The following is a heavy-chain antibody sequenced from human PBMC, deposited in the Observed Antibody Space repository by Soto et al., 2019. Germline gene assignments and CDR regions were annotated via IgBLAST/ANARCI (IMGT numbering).Heavy chain of an antibody. CDR2: IYYSGST. CDR3: ARGDNCSGGSCYIYYYYYMDV. V-gene: IGHV4-31*03. D-gene: IGHD2-15*01. Sequence: SETLSLTCTVSGGSISSGGYYWSWIRQHPGKGLEWIGYIYYSGSTNYNPSLKSRVTISVDTSKNQFSLKLSSVTAADTAVYYCARGDNCSGGSCYIYYYYYMDVWGKGTTVTVSS. J-gene: IGHJ6*03. CDR1: GGSISSGGYY.